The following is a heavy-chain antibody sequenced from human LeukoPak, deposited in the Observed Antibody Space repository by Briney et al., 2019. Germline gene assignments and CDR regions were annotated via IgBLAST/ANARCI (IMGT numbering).Heavy chain of an antibody. D-gene: IGHD2-2*01. Sequence: PGGSLRLSCAASGFTFDDYAMHWVRQAPGKGLEWVSLISGDGGSTYYADSVKGRFAISRDNSKNSLYLQMNSLRTEDTALYYCAKEPREWYQLPEEDWFDPWGQGTLVTVSS. CDR1: GFTFDDYA. CDR3: AKEPREWYQLPEEDWFDP. J-gene: IGHJ5*02. CDR2: ISGDGGST. V-gene: IGHV3-43*02.